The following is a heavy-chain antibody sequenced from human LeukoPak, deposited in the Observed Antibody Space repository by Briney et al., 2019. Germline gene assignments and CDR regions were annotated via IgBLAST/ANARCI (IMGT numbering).Heavy chain of an antibody. D-gene: IGHD2-2*01. CDR3: ARAVVPAAHFDY. CDR2: IYYGGST. V-gene: IGHV4-59*12. J-gene: IGHJ4*02. Sequence: SETLSLTCTVSGGSISSYYWSWIRQPPGKGLEWIGYIYYGGSTNYNPSLKSRVTISVDTSKNQFSLKLTSVTAADTAVYYCARAVVPAAHFDYWGQGTLVTVSS. CDR1: GGSISSYY.